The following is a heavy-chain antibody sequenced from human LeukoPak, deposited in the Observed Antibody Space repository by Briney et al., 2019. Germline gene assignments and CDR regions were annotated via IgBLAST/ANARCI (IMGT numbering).Heavy chain of an antibody. Sequence: SGGSLRLSCATSGFTFNCYWMSWVRQAPGKGLEWVANIKPDGSEKYYVASVTGRFTISRDNAKNSLYLQMNSLRADDTAVYYCASHSSGWFGWGQGTLVTVSS. J-gene: IGHJ4*02. CDR1: GFTFNCYW. D-gene: IGHD6-19*01. CDR2: IKPDGSEK. V-gene: IGHV3-7*01. CDR3: ASHSSGWFG.